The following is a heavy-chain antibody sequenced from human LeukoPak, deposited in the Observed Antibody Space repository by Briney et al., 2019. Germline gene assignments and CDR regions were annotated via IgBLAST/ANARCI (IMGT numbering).Heavy chain of an antibody. J-gene: IGHJ4*02. CDR2: IYTSGRT. V-gene: IGHV4-61*02. CDR3: AREVGVVPAAQGSYFDY. CDR1: GGSISSGSYY. Sequence: SQTLSLTCTVPGGSISSGSYYWSWIRHPAGKGLEWIGRIYTSGRTNYNPSLKSRVTMSVDTSKNQFSLKLSSVTAADTAVYYCAREVGVVPAAQGSYFDYWGQGTLVTVSS. D-gene: IGHD2-2*01.